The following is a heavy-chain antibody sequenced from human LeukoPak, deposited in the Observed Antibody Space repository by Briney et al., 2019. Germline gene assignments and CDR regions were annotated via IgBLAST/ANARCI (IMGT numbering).Heavy chain of an antibody. J-gene: IGHJ3*02. CDR2: IYTSGST. CDR1: GGSISSYY. CDR3: ARERAYGDYGSYASDI. V-gene: IGHV4-4*07. D-gene: IGHD4-17*01. Sequence: SETLSLTCTVSGGSISSYYWSWIRQPAGKGLEWIGRIYTSGSTNYNPSLKSRVTMSVDTSKNQFSLKLSSVTAADTAVYYCARERAYGDYGSYASDIWGQGTMVTVSS.